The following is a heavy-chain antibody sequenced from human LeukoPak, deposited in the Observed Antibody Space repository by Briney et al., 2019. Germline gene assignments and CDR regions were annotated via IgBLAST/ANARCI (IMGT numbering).Heavy chain of an antibody. D-gene: IGHD3-10*01. CDR3: ARDRNTMVRGVNNWFDP. J-gene: IGHJ5*02. Sequence: ASVKVSCKASGYTFTGYYMHWVRQAPGQGLEWMGWINPNSGGTNYARKFQGRVTMTRDTSISTAYMELSRLRSDDTAVYYCARDRNTMVRGVNNWFDPWGQGTLVTVSS. V-gene: IGHV1-2*02. CDR2: INPNSGGT. CDR1: GYTFTGYY.